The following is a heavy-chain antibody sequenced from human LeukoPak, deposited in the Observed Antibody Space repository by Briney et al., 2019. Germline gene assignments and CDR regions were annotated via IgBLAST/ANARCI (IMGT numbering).Heavy chain of an antibody. J-gene: IGHJ6*03. CDR3: AKDIGYRLYFYYMDV. D-gene: IGHD5-24*01. CDR1: RFTLSTYA. Sequence: GGSLRLSCAASRFTLSTYAMNWVRQAPGKGLEWVSAICDSGGSTSYADSVQGRFTISRDNSKNTLYLQMNSLRAEDTAVYYCAKDIGYRLYFYYMDVWGKGTTVTVSS. V-gene: IGHV3-23*01. CDR2: ICDSGGST.